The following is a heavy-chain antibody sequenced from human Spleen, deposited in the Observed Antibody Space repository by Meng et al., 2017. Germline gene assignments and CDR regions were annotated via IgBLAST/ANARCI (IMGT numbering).Heavy chain of an antibody. D-gene: IGHD3-10*01. CDR1: AFTFGDYA. J-gene: IGHJ5*02. V-gene: IGHV3-49*03. CDR3: TRDAMVHL. CDR2: IRSKAYGGTT. Sequence: GESLKISCTTSAFTFGDYAMSWFRQVPGKGLEWVRVIRSKAYGGTTENAASVKGRFTISRDDSKSIAYLQMNSLKTEDTAVYYCTRDAMVHLWGQGTLVTVSS.